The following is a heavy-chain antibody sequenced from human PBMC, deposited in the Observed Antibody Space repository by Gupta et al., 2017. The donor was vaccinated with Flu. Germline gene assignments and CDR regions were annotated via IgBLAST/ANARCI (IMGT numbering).Heavy chain of an antibody. D-gene: IGHD3-9*01. J-gene: IGHJ5*02. CDR2: IYWNDDK. CDR3: AHTLLRYCDWLNWLDP. Sequence: QITLKESGPTLVKPTQTLTLTCTFSGFSLSTSGVGVGWIRQPPGKALEWLALIYWNDDKRYSPSLKSRLTITKDTSKNQVVLTMTNMDSVETATYYCAHTLLRYCDWLNWLDPWGQGTLVTVSS. V-gene: IGHV2-5*01. CDR1: GFSLSTSGVG.